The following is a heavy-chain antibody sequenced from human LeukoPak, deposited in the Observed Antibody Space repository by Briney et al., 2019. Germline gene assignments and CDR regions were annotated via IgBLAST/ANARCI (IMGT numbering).Heavy chain of an antibody. J-gene: IGHJ4*02. V-gene: IGHV4-59*12. D-gene: IGHD5-18*01. CDR2: IYYTGST. Sequence: SETLSLTCTVSGGSIDSYYWSWVRQFPGKGLEWMGYIYYTGSTNYNPSLKSRVTISVDTSRNQFSLKLSSVTAADTAVYYCARGGGYSYGRYFDYWGQGTLVTVSS. CDR3: ARGGGYSYGRYFDY. CDR1: GGSIDSYY.